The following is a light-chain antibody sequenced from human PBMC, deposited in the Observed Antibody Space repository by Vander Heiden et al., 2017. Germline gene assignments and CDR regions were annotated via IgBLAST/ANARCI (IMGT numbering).Light chain of an antibody. J-gene: IGKJ1*01. V-gene: IGKV1-27*01. CDR2: AAS. CDR3: QKYNSART. Sequence: DIKMTQSPSSLSASLGDRVTITCRASQGISNYLAWYQQKPGKVPKLLIYAASTLQSGVPSRFSGSGSGTDFTLTISSLQPEDVATYYCQKYNSARTFGQGTKVEIK. CDR1: QGISNY.